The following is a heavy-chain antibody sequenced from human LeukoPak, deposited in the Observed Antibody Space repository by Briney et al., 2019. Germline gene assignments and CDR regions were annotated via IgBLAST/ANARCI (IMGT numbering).Heavy chain of an antibody. J-gene: IGHJ6*03. CDR3: ARDYYYYMDV. CDR1: GGSISSYY. CDR2: IYYSGST. Sequence: PSETLSLTCTVSGGSISSYYWSWIRQPPGKGLEWIGYIYYSGSTYYNPSLKSRVTISVDTSKNQFSLKLSSVTAADTAVYYCARDYYYYMDVWGKGTTVTVSS. V-gene: IGHV4-59*01.